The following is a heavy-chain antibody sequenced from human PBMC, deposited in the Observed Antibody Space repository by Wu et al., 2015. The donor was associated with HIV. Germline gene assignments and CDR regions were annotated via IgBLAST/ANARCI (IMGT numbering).Heavy chain of an antibody. CDR3: ASGIQAGGANY. Sequence: QVQLVQSGAEVKKPGASVRVSCKTSGYSFTAYYLHWVRQAPGQGLEWVGRLNPNSGGADSPQKFQGRVTLTRDTSISTAYLDLSRLRVDDTAIYYCASGIQAGGANYWGQGTLVTVSS. J-gene: IGHJ4*02. V-gene: IGHV1-2*02. CDR1: GYSFTAYY. CDR2: LNPNSGGA. D-gene: IGHD2-21*01.